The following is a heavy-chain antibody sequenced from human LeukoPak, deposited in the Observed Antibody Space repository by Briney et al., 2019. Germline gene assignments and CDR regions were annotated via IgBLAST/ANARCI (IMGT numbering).Heavy chain of an antibody. J-gene: IGHJ3*02. CDR1: GGTFSSYA. D-gene: IGHD3-3*01. V-gene: IGHV1-69*13. CDR3: ARRIFGVTDAFDI. Sequence: ASVKVSCKASGGTFSSYAISWVRQAPGQGLEWMGGIIPIFGTANYAQKFQGRVTITADESTSTAYMELSSLRSEDTAAYYCARRIFGVTDAFDIWGQGTMVTVSS. CDR2: IIPIFGTA.